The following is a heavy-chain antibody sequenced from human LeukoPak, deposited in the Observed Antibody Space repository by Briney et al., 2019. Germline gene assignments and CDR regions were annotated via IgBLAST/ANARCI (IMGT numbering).Heavy chain of an antibody. CDR3: ARDAYYYGSESYFFDY. CDR1: GGSISSYY. D-gene: IGHD3-10*01. J-gene: IGHJ4*02. V-gene: IGHV4-4*07. CDR2: IHTSGST. Sequence: PSETLSLTCTVSGGSISSYYWSWIRQPAGKGLEWIGRIHTSGSTKYNPSLKSRVTMSVDTSKNQFSLKLSSVTAADTAVYYCARDAYYYGSESYFFDYWGQGTLVTVSS.